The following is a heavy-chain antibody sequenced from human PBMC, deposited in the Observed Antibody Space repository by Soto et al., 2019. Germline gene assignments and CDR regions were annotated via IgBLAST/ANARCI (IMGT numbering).Heavy chain of an antibody. CDR3: AKVVSGYSYGTPDY. V-gene: IGHV3-23*01. CDR2: ISGSGGST. CDR1: GFTFSSYA. J-gene: IGHJ4*02. D-gene: IGHD5-18*01. Sequence: GGSLRLSCAASGFTFSSYAMSWVRQAPGKGLEWVSAISGSGGSTYYADSVKGRFTISRDNSKNTLYLQMNSLRAEDTAVYYCAKVVSGYSYGTPDYWGQGTLVTVSS.